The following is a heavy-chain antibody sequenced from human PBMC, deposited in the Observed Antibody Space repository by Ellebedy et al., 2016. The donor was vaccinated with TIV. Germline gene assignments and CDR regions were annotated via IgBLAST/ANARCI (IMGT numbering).Heavy chain of an antibody. D-gene: IGHD1-26*01. V-gene: IGHV3-11*01. CDR1: GFTFSDYY. CDR2: ISSGGGTK. Sequence: GESLKISCAASGFTFSDYYMSWVRQAPGKGPEWVAYISSGGGTKKYADSVKGRFTVSRDNTKNSLFLQMSSLRAEDTAVYYWARAGGGEVVGATDYWGQGTLVAVSS. CDR3: ARAGGGEVVGATDY. J-gene: IGHJ4*02.